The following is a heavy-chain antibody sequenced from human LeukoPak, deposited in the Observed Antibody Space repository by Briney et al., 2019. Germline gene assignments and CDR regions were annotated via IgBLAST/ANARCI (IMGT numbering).Heavy chain of an antibody. CDR1: GFTFSSYR. V-gene: IGHV3-7*01. J-gene: IGHJ4*02. D-gene: IGHD6-19*01. Sequence: GGSLRLSCAVSGFTFSSYRMSWVRQAPGKGLEWLANIKQDGSEKYYVDSVKGRFTISRDNAKNSLFLQMNSLRAEDTALYYCVRSFREQWLQPFDYWGQGTLVTVSS. CDR3: VRSFREQWLQPFDY. CDR2: IKQDGSEK.